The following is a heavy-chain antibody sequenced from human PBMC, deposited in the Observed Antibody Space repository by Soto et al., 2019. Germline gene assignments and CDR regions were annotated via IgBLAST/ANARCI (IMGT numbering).Heavy chain of an antibody. V-gene: IGHV1-2*04. CDR1: GYSFTDYH. CDR2: INPKSGGT. J-gene: IGHJ6*01. CDR3: ARGDSTDCSNGVCSFFYNHDMDV. Sequence: GASVKVSCKASGYSFTDYHIHWVRQAPGQGLEWLGRINPKSGGTITAQKFQGWVTMTTDTSISTASMELTRLTSDDTAIYYCARGDSTDCSNGVCSFFYNHDMDVWGQGTTVTVSS. D-gene: IGHD2-8*01.